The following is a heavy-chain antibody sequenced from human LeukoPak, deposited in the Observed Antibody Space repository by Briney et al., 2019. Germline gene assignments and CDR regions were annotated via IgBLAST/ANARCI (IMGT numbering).Heavy chain of an antibody. CDR3: ARDSSPTFGGAPGLFDP. J-gene: IGHJ5*02. Sequence: ASVKVSCKASGGTFSSYAISWVRQAPGQGLEWMGRIIPILGIANYAQKFQGRVTITADKSTSTAYMELSSLRSEDTAVYYCARDSSPTFGGAPGLFDPWGQGTLVTVSS. D-gene: IGHD3-16*01. CDR2: IIPILGIA. V-gene: IGHV1-69*04. CDR1: GGTFSSYA.